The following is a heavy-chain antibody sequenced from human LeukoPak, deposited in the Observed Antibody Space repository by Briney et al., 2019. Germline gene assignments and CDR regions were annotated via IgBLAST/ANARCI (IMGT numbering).Heavy chain of an antibody. J-gene: IGHJ4*02. Sequence: GGSLSLTCAASGFTISSYAMSWVRQAPGKGLVWVSAVSGSGGSTYYADSVKGRFTISRDNSKNKLYLQMHSLRAEDTAVYYCATPTTMVRGVDIPNPDYWGREPWSPSPQ. V-gene: IGHV3-23*01. CDR1: GFTISSYA. CDR3: ATPTTMVRGVDIPNPDY. CDR2: VSGSGGST. D-gene: IGHD3-10*01.